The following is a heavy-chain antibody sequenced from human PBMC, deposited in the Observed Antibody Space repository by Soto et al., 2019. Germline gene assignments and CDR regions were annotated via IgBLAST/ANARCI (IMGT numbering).Heavy chain of an antibody. D-gene: IGHD4-17*01. CDR2: INSDGSST. CDR3: ARDGGNGDYAPLFDY. J-gene: IGHJ4*02. Sequence: VQLVESGGGLVQPGGSLRLSCAASGFTFSSYWMHWVRQAPGKGLVWVSRINSDGSSTSYADSVKGRFTISRDNAKNTLYLQMNSLRAEDTAVYYCARDGGNGDYAPLFDYWGQGTLVTVSS. V-gene: IGHV3-74*01. CDR1: GFTFSSYW.